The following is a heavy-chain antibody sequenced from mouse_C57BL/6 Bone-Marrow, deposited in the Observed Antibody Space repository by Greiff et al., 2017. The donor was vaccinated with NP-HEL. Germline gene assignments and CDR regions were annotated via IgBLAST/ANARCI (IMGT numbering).Heavy chain of an antibody. CDR1: GFTFSSYG. J-gene: IGHJ2*01. CDR2: ISSGGSYN. V-gene: IGHV5-6*01. CDR3: ARHYYSNYFDY. D-gene: IGHD2-5*01. Sequence: EVKLVESGGDLVKPGGSLKLSCAASGFTFSSYGMSWVRQTPDKRLEWVATISSGGSYNYYPDSVKGRFTISRDNAKNTLYLQMSSLKSEDTAMYYCARHYYSNYFDYWGQGTTLTVSS.